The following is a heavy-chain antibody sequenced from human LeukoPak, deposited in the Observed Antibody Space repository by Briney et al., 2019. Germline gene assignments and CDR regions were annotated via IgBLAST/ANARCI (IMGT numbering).Heavy chain of an antibody. D-gene: IGHD3-10*02. Sequence: GGSLRLSCAASGFTFSNYAMSWVRQAPGKGLEWVSGISGSDGTTYYADSVKGRFTISRDNSKNSLYLQMNSPRAEDTAVYYCAELGITMIGGVWGKGTTVTISS. J-gene: IGHJ6*04. CDR3: AELGITMIGGV. V-gene: IGHV3-23*01. CDR1: GFTFSNYA. CDR2: ISGSDGTT.